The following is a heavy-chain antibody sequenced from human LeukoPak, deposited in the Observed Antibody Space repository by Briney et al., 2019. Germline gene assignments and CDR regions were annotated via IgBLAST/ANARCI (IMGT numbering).Heavy chain of an antibody. V-gene: IGHV3-7*01. Sequence: GGFLRLSCAASGFTFSRYWMSWVRQAPGKGLECVANIKQDGSEKYYVDSVKGRFTISRDNAKNSLYLQMNSLRAEDTAVYYCAREDGYSFRFTYYYYGMDVWGQGTTVTVSS. CDR3: AREDGYSFRFTYYYYGMDV. J-gene: IGHJ6*02. CDR2: IKQDGSEK. CDR1: GFTFSRYW. D-gene: IGHD5-18*01.